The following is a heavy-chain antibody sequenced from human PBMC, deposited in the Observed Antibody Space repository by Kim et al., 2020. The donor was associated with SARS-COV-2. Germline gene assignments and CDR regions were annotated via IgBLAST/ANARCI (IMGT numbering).Heavy chain of an antibody. J-gene: IGHJ6*02. V-gene: IGHV1-2*02. CDR3: ARVDQIHYYYGMDV. D-gene: IGHD2-2*01. Sequence: QKFQGRVTMTRDTSISTAYMELSRLRSDDTAVYYCARVDQIHYYYGMDVWGQGTTVTVSS.